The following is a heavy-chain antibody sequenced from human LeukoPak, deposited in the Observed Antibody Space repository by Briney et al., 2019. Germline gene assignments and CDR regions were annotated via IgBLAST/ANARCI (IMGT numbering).Heavy chain of an antibody. CDR1: GYSISSGHY. CDR2: MFHSGST. V-gene: IGHV4-38-2*02. CDR3: ASGHYDSSGYVNDY. Sequence: SETLSLTCTVSGYSISSGHYWAWIRQSPEKGLEWIASMFHSGSTYYNPSLKSRVTTSADTSKNEFSLKLSSVTAADTAVYYCASGHYDSSGYVNDYWGQGTLVTVSS. D-gene: IGHD3-22*01. J-gene: IGHJ4*02.